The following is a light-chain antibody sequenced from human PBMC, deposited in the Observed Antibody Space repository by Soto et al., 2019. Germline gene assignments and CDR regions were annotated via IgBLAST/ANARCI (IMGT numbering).Light chain of an antibody. J-gene: IGKJ1*01. Sequence: DIQMTQSPSSLSSSVGGRVNISCRASETIRVYLNWFQQKPGKAPNLLIYDASTLYSGVPSRFSGSGSGTEFTLTISSLQPEDIATYYCQESYSTSFGQGTKVDIK. CDR1: ETIRVY. CDR2: DAS. CDR3: QESYSTS. V-gene: IGKV1-39*01.